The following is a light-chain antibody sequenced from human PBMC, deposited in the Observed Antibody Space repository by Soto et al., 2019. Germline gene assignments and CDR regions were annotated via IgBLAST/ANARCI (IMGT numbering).Light chain of an antibody. V-gene: IGLV2-14*03. Sequence: QSVLTQPASVSGSPGQSITISCTGTSSDIGDYNYVSWYQHHPGKAPKLVIYDVSSRPSGVSDRFSGSKSGNTASLTISGLQAEDEADYYCIIFGGGTQLTVL. J-gene: IGLJ2*01. CDR3: II. CDR1: SSDIGDYNY. CDR2: DVS.